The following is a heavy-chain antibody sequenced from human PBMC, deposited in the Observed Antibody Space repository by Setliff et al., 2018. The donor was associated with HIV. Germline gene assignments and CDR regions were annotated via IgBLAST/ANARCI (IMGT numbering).Heavy chain of an antibody. CDR3: ARSVLRSLGWFDP. CDR1: GGSISRNTYY. J-gene: IGHJ5*02. Sequence: SETLSLTCTVSGGSISRNTYYWAWIRQPPGKGLEWIGSVSHSGSTYYKPSLKSRVTISVDTSKNQFSLNLTSVAAADTARYYCARSVLRSLGWFDPWGQGTLVNVSS. V-gene: IGHV4-39*01. D-gene: IGHD3-3*01. CDR2: VSHSGST.